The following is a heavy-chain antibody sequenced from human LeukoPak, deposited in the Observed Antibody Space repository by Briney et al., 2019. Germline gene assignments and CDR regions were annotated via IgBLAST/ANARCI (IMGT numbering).Heavy chain of an antibody. D-gene: IGHD3-22*01. Sequence: SETLSLTCTVSGGSITDFYWSWIRQTPGKGLEWIGHIFHSGSTNYNPSLKSRVTISVDTSKNQFSLKLSSVTAADTAVYYCACLTTADAFDIWGQGTMVTVSS. V-gene: IGHV4-59*01. J-gene: IGHJ3*02. CDR2: IFHSGST. CDR3: ACLTTADAFDI. CDR1: GGSITDFY.